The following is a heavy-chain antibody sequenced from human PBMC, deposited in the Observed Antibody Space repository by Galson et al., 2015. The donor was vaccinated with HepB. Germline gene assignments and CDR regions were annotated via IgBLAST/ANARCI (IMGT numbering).Heavy chain of an antibody. CDR2: ISSSSSYI. J-gene: IGHJ4*02. CDR1: GFTFSSYS. D-gene: IGHD6-13*01. CDR3: ARDRDSSWYGELDY. V-gene: IGHV3-21*01. Sequence: SLRLSCATSGFTFSSYSMNWVRQAPGKGLEWVSSISSSSSYIYYADSVKGRFTISRDNAKNSLYLQMNSLRAEDTAVYYCARDRDSSWYGELDYWGQGTLVTVSS.